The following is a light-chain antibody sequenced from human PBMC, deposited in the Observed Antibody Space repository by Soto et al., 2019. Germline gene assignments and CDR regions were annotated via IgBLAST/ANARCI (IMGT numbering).Light chain of an antibody. CDR2: EGS. J-gene: IGLJ1*01. Sequence: QSALTQPASVSGSPGQSITISCTGTSSDVGSYNLVSWYQQHPGKAPKLMIYEGSKRPSGVSNRFSGSKSGNTASLTISGLQAEDEADYYCRSYAGSSTSLYVFGTGTKVTVL. CDR1: SSDVGSYNL. CDR3: RSYAGSSTSLYV. V-gene: IGLV2-23*01.